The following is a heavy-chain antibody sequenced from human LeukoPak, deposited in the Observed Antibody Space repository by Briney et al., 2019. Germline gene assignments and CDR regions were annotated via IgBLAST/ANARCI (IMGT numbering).Heavy chain of an antibody. J-gene: IGHJ4*02. Sequence: ASVKVSCKASGDTFSSYAFSWVRQAPGHGLEWMGGIIPIFGTANYAQKFQGRVTITADESTSTAYMELSSLRSEDTAVYYCARDPQGYDILTGYYSYGIGYWGQGTLVTVSS. V-gene: IGHV1-69*01. CDR2: IIPIFGTA. CDR1: GDTFSSYA. CDR3: ARDPQGYDILTGYYSYGIGY. D-gene: IGHD3-9*01.